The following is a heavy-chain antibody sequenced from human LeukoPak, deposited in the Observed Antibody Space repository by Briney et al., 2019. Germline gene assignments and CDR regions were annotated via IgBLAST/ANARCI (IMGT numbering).Heavy chain of an antibody. J-gene: IGHJ6*02. CDR1: GFTFSNAW. Sequence: GGSLRLSCAASGFTFSNAWMSWVRQAQGEGLGWVSYIINSGGTVYYTDSVQGRFTISRDNARNSLFLQMNSLRDEDTAVYYCARVGRGVYGMDVWGQGTTVTVSS. CDR2: IINSGGTV. D-gene: IGHD3-10*01. V-gene: IGHV3-48*02. CDR3: ARVGRGVYGMDV.